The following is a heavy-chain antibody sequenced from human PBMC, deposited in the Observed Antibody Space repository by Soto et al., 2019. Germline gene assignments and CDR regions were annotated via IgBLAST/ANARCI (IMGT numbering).Heavy chain of an antibody. V-gene: IGHV3-33*01. CDR3: ARYQDWGSSFDH. Sequence: QVQVVESGGGVVQPGRSLRRSCAASGFTFSSYGMHWVRQAPGKGLEWVAVIWYDGSNKYYADSVKGRFTISRDNSDNTVYLQMNSLRVEDTAVYYCARYQDWGSSFDHWGQGTLVTVSS. CDR2: IWYDGSNK. CDR1: GFTFSSYG. D-gene: IGHD7-27*01. J-gene: IGHJ4*02.